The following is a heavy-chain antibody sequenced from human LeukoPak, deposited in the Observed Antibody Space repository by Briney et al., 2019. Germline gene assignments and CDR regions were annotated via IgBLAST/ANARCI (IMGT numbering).Heavy chain of an antibody. CDR2: IHPGDSDT. Sequence: GASLKISCKGSGSRFSNYWIVWVRPMPGKGLEWMGIIHPGDSDTRYSPSFQGQVTISADKSINTASLQWNSPKASDTGMYYCARRVREGRSSDMNGPSDAWGQGTLVTVSS. D-gene: IGHD2-2*01. J-gene: IGHJ5*02. V-gene: IGHV5-51*01. CDR3: ARRVREGRSSDMNGPSDA. CDR1: GSRFSNYW.